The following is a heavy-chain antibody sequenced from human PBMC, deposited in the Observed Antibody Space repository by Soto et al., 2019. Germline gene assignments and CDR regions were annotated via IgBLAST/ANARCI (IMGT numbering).Heavy chain of an antibody. J-gene: IGHJ4*02. CDR1: GFTFSSYW. CDR2: INSDGSST. CDR3: AIRASYYDSSGYFDY. V-gene: IGHV3-74*01. Sequence: GSLRLSCAASGFTFSSYWMHWVRQAPGKGLVWVSRINSDGSSTSYADSVKGRFTISRDNAKNTLYLQMNSLRAEDTAVYYCAIRASYYDSSGYFDYWGQGTLVTSPQ. D-gene: IGHD3-22*01.